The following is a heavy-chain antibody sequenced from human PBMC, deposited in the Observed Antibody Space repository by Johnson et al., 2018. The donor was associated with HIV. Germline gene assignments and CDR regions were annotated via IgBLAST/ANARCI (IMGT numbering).Heavy chain of an antibody. D-gene: IGHD1-26*01. CDR3: AKAPSWEPFPFDI. CDR2: ISYDGNNK. CDR1: GFTFSSYG. V-gene: IGHV3-30*18. Sequence: QVQLVESGGGVVQPGRSLRLSCAASGFTFSSYGMHWVRQAPGKGLEWVAVISYDGNNKYYADSVKGRFTISRDNSKNTLYLQMTSLRAEDTAVYYCAKAPSWEPFPFDIWGQGTMVTVSS. J-gene: IGHJ3*02.